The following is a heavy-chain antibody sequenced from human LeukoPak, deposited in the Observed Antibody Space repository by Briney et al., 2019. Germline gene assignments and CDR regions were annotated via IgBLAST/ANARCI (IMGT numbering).Heavy chain of an antibody. J-gene: IGHJ3*02. CDR3: ARTKPYDFWSGYYDAFDI. V-gene: IGHV4-61*02. Sequence: TLSLTCTVSGGSISSGSYYWSWIRQPAGKGLEWIGRIYTSGSTNYNPSLKSRVTISVDTSKNQFSLKLSSVTAADTAVYYCARTKPYDFWSGYYDAFDIWGQGTMVTVSS. CDR2: IYTSGST. D-gene: IGHD3-3*01. CDR1: GGSISSGSYY.